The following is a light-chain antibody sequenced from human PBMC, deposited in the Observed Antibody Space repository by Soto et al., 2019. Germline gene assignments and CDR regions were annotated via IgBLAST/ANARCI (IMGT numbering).Light chain of an antibody. CDR3: SSYTSSRDYV. J-gene: IGLJ1*01. V-gene: IGLV2-14*01. Sequence: SVLTQAASVSGSPGESLTISCTGTSSDVGGYNYVSWYQQHPGKAPKLMIYDVSNRPSGVSNRFSGSKSGNTASLTISGLQAEDEADYYCSSYTSSRDYVFGTGTKVTVL. CDR2: DVS. CDR1: SSDVGGYNY.